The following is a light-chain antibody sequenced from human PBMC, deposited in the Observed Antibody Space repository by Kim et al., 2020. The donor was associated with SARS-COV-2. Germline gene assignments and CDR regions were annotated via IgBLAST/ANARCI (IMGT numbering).Light chain of an antibody. V-gene: IGKV3-15*01. J-gene: IGKJ4*01. CDR2: GAS. Sequence: SVAPRERTTLSCRASESVSSNLAWYQQKPGQAPRLLIYGASTRATGIPARFSGSGSGTEFTLTISSLQSEDFAVYYCQQYNNWLTFGGGTKVDIK. CDR3: QQYNNWLT. CDR1: ESVSSN.